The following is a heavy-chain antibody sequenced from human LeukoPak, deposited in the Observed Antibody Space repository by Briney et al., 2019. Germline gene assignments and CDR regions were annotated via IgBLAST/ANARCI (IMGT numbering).Heavy chain of an antibody. V-gene: IGHV4-31*11. CDR3: ARAFSYYDFWSGYSYGMDV. CDR1: GGSFSGYY. J-gene: IGHJ6*02. D-gene: IGHD3-3*01. Sequence: PSETLSLTCAVYGGSFSGYYWSWIRQHPGKGLEWIGYIYYSGSTYYNPSLKSRVTISVDTSKNQFSLKLSSVTAADTAVYYCARAFSYYDFWSGYSYGMDVWGQGTTVTVSS. CDR2: IYYSGST.